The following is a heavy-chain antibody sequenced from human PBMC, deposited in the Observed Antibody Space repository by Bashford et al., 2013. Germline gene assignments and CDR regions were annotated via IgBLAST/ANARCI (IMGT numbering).Heavy chain of an antibody. CDR1: GDSISSSGSE. V-gene: IGHV4-39*02. CDR2: ISYSGLT. J-gene: IGHJ4*02. CDR3: ARGQLEVPFDY. Sequence: SETLSLTCIVSGDSISSSGSELGLDPPRPHGRAVEWIGNISYSGLTYYNPSLKSRLSMSVDTSKNHISLKLSSVTAADTAVYYCARGQLEVPFDYWGQGTLVTVSS. D-gene: IGHD6-13*01.